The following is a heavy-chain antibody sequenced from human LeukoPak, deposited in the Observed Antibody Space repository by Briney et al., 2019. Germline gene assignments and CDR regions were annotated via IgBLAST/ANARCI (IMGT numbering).Heavy chain of an antibody. Sequence: GGSLRLSCAASGFTFNKYGMHWVRQAPGKGLEWVAFMYYDGSNKYYTDSVKGRFTISRDNSNNTLYLHMNSLRADDSALYYCAKDVNSNCGGGCSDYWGQGTRVTVSS. J-gene: IGHJ4*02. CDR1: GFTFNKYG. V-gene: IGHV3-30*02. CDR2: MYYDGSNK. D-gene: IGHD2-21*02. CDR3: AKDVNSNCGGGCSDY.